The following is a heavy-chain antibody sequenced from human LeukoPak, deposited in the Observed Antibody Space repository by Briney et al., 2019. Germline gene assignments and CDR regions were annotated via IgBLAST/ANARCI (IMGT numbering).Heavy chain of an antibody. Sequence: ASVKASCKASGFTFTDYYIHWVRQAPGQGLEWMGYINPHSGGTSSPQKFQGRVAMTTDTSISSAYMELSSLISDDTAMYYCVREGNELLSKDFDYWGQGTLVTVSS. CDR2: INPHSGGT. CDR3: VREGNELLSKDFDY. J-gene: IGHJ4*02. V-gene: IGHV1-2*02. CDR1: GFTFTDYY. D-gene: IGHD2-21*02.